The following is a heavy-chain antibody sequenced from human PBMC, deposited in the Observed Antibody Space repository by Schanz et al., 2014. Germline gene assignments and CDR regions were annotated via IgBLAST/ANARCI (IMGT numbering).Heavy chain of an antibody. J-gene: IGHJ3*01. Sequence: QVQLEESGGGLVTPGGSLRLSCAASGFTFRGHAMHWVRQAPGQGLEKVAVTSTDGTKTYYAASVRGRFTISRDNSKNTVYLQMNSLRSEDTAVYYCTRDRGALINHNDALDLWGQGTMVSVSS. D-gene: IGHD3-16*01. V-gene: IGHV3-30*04. CDR3: TRDRGALINHNDALDL. CDR2: TSTDGTKT. CDR1: GFTFRGHA.